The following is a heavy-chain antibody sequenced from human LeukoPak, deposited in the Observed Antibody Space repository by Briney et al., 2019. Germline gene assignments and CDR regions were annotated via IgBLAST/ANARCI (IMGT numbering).Heavy chain of an antibody. D-gene: IGHD5-12*01. CDR2: MNPNSGNT. V-gene: IGHV1-8*01. CDR1: GYTFTSYD. Sequence: ASVKVSCKASGYTFTSYDINWVRQATGQGLEWMGCMNPNSGNTGYAHKFQGRVTMTRNTSISTAYMELSSLRSEDTAVYYCARGYWLRPDPYNWFDPWGQGTLVTVSS. CDR3: ARGYWLRPDPYNWFDP. J-gene: IGHJ5*02.